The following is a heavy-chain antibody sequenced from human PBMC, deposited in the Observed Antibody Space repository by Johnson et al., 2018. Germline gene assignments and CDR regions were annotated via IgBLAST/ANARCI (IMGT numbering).Heavy chain of an antibody. CDR3: ARDRPGIAAGGPAEYFQH. J-gene: IGHJ1*01. Sequence: QVQLQESGGGVVQPGRSLRLSCAASGFTFSSYVMHWVRQAPGKGLEWVAVISYDGSNKYYADSVKGRFTISRDNSKNTLYLQMNSLRGEDTAVYYGARDRPGIAAGGPAEYFQHCGQGTLVTVSS. CDR1: GFTFSSYV. CDR2: ISYDGSNK. D-gene: IGHD6-13*01. V-gene: IGHV3-30*03.